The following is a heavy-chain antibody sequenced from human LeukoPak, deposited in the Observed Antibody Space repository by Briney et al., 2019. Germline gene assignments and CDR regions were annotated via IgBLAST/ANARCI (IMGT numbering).Heavy chain of an antibody. CDR3: ARDRYSSVLSAAHKNWFDP. CDR2: INPSGGST. D-gene: IGHD6-19*01. CDR1: GYTFTGYY. Sequence: ASVKVSCKASGYTFTGYYMHWVRQAPGQGLEWMGIINPSGGSTSYAQKSQGRVTMTRDTSTSTVYMELSSLRSEDTAVYYCARDRYSSVLSAAHKNWFDPWGQGTLVTVSS. J-gene: IGHJ5*02. V-gene: IGHV1-46*01.